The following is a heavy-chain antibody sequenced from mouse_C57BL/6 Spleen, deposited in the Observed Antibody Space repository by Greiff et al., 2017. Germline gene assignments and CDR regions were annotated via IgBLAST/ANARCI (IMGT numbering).Heavy chain of an antibody. CDR1: GYTFTSYW. Sequence: QVQLQQPGAELVMPGASVKLSCKASGYTFTSYWMHWVKQRPGQGLEWIGEIDPSDSYTNYNQKFKGKSTLTVDKSSSTAYMQLSSLTSEDSAVYYCARAPSYDYDTDYYAMDDWGQGTSVTVSS. J-gene: IGHJ4*01. V-gene: IGHV1-69*01. D-gene: IGHD2-4*01. CDR3: ARAPSYDYDTDYYAMDD. CDR2: IDPSDSYT.